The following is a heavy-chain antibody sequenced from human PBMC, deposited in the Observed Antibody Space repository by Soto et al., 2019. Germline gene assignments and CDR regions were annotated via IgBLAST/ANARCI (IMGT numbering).Heavy chain of an antibody. J-gene: IGHJ6*02. CDR1: GFTFSSYE. Sequence: GGSLRLSCAASGFTFSSYEMNWVRQAPGKGLEWVSYISSSGSTIYYADSVKGRFTISRDNAKNSLYLQMNSLRAEDTAVYYCAREILCDIVVVPAAPGYGMDVWGQGTTVTV. CDR2: ISSSGSTI. V-gene: IGHV3-48*03. CDR3: AREILCDIVVVPAAPGYGMDV. D-gene: IGHD2-2*01.